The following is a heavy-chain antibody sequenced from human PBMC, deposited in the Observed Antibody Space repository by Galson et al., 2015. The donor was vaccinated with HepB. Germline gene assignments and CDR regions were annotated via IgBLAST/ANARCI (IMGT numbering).Heavy chain of an antibody. CDR1: GFTFSSYG. CDR2: ISYDGSNK. CDR3: AKAGENAFDI. Sequence: SLRLSCATSGFTFSSYGMHWVRQAPGKGLEWVAVISYDGSNKYYADSVKGRFTISRDNSKNTLYLQMNSLRAEDTAVYYCAKAGENAFDIWGQGTMVTVSS. J-gene: IGHJ3*02. V-gene: IGHV3-30*18. D-gene: IGHD3-16*01.